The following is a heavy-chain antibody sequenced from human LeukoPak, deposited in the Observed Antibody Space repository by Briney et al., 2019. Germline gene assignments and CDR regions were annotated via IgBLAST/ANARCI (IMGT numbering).Heavy chain of an antibody. CDR2: IYYSGST. CDR3: ARDSYIYSSGWHHFDY. Sequence: PSETLSLTCTVSGGSISSSSYYWGWIRQPPGKGLEWIGSIYYSGSTNYNPSLKSRVTISVDTSKNQFSLKLSSVTAADTAVYCCARDSYIYSSGWHHFDYWGQGTLVTVSS. J-gene: IGHJ4*02. V-gene: IGHV4-39*07. D-gene: IGHD6-19*01. CDR1: GGSISSSSYY.